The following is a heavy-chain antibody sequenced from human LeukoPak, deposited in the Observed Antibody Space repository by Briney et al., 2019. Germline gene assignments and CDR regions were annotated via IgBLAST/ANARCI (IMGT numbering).Heavy chain of an antibody. J-gene: IGHJ4*02. CDR2: IAWDDDK. Sequence: SASGPTLVNPTQTLTLTCTFSGFSLSTSGMCVNWIRQPPGKALEWLTLIAWDDDKYYSTSLKTRVTISKGTSKSQVVLTMTNMDPVDTATYYCTRGVNYYDSSGYDYYFDYWGQGTLVTVSS. CDR1: GFSLSTSGMC. V-gene: IGHV2-70*01. CDR3: TRGVNYYDSSGYDYYFDY. D-gene: IGHD3-22*01.